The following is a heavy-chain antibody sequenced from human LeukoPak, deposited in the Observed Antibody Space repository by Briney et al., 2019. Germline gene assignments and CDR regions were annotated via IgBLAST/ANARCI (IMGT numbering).Heavy chain of an antibody. Sequence: GGSLRLTCAASGFTFSSYWMHWVRQAPGKGLVLVSRSNSDRSSTSYEDSVKGRFTISRDNAKNTLYLQMNSLRAEDTAVYYCTHSYGRTEFDYWGKGTLVTVSS. J-gene: IGHJ4*02. CDR3: THSYGRTEFDY. CDR1: GFTFSSYW. V-gene: IGHV3-74*01. D-gene: IGHD5-18*01. CDR2: SNSDRSST.